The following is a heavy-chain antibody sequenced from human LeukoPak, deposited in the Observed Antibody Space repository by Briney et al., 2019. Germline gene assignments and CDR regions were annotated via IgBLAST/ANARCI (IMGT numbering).Heavy chain of an antibody. CDR2: IVVGSGNT. V-gene: IGHV1-58*01. CDR3: AAEQQLPQGWFDP. Sequence: SVKVSFKASGFTFTSSAVQWVRQARGQRLEWIGWIVVGSGNTNYAQKFQERVTITRDMSTSTAYMELSSLRSEDTAVYYCAAEQQLPQGWFDPWGQGTLVTVSS. CDR1: GFTFTSSA. J-gene: IGHJ5*02. D-gene: IGHD6-13*01.